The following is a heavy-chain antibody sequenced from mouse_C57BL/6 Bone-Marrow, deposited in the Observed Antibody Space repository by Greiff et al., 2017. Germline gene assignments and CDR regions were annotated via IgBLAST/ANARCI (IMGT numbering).Heavy chain of an antibody. CDR2: IHPNSGST. Sequence: QVQLQQPGAELVKPGASVKLSCKASGYTFTSYWMHWVKQRPGQGLEWIGMIHPNSGSTNYNEKFKSKATLTVDKSSSTAYMQLSSLTSEDSAVYYCARKYYGSSCLFAYWGQGTLVTVSA. V-gene: IGHV1-64*01. CDR1: GYTFTSYW. J-gene: IGHJ3*01. D-gene: IGHD1-1*01. CDR3: ARKYYGSSCLFAY.